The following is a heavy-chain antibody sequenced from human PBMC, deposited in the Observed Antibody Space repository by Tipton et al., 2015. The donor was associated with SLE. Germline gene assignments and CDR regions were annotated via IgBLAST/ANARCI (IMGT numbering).Heavy chain of an antibody. D-gene: IGHD1-1*01. CDR2: IYYSGST. CDR1: GGSISSYY. Sequence: GTLSLTCTVSGGSISSYYWSWIRQPPGKGLEWIGYIYYSGSTNYNPSLKSRVTISVDTSKNQFSLKLSSVTAADTAVYYCAGGQLERRRFDYWGQGTLVTVPS. V-gene: IGHV4-59*01. J-gene: IGHJ4*02. CDR3: AGGQLERRRFDY.